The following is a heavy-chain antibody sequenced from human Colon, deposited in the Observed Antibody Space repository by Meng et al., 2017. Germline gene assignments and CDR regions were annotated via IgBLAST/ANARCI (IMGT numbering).Heavy chain of an antibody. CDR1: GGSISSSIW. Sequence: QGQLQESGPGLVKPSGTLSLTCAVPGGSISSSIWWSWVRQHPGKGLEWIGEIYHSGSTNYNPSLKSRVTISVDKSKNQFSLKLSSVTAADTAVYYCASFPPPGKQWLVTNYWGQGTLVTVSS. D-gene: IGHD6-19*01. CDR2: IYHSGST. J-gene: IGHJ4*02. CDR3: ASFPPPGKQWLVTNY. V-gene: IGHV4-4*02.